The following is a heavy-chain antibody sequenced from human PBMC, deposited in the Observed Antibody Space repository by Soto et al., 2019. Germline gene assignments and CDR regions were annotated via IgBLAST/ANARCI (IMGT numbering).Heavy chain of an antibody. J-gene: IGHJ5*02. CDR3: ARHPLTGFGVPS. D-gene: IGHD2-15*01. CDR1: GGSIGGSNYF. Sequence: GPGPAKTSETLSLTCTVSGGSIGGSNYFWGWIRQSPGTGLEWLGTIYSSGSTYYTPSLKSRITMSLDTSKNQFSLNLGSVTAADTAVYYFARHPLTGFGVPSWGRGTPVTVS. CDR2: IYSSGST. V-gene: IGHV4-39*01.